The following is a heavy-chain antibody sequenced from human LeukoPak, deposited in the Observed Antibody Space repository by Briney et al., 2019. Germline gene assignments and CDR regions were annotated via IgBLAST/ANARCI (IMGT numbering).Heavy chain of an antibody. J-gene: IGHJ4*02. D-gene: IGHD5-12*01. V-gene: IGHV3-30*18. Sequence: GGSLRLSCAASGFIFSSYGMHWVRQAPGKGLEWVAVISYDGSNQYYADSLKGRFTISRDNPRNTLYLQMNTLRAEDTAVYYCAKEERLLGTTIIDYWGQGTLVTVSS. CDR3: AKEERLLGTTIIDY. CDR2: ISYDGSNQ. CDR1: GFIFSSYG.